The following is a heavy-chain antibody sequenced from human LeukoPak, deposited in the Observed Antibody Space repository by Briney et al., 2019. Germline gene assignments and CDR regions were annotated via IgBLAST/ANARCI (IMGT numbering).Heavy chain of an antibody. J-gene: IGHJ4*02. D-gene: IGHD3-16*02. CDR3: ARGEGIMITFGGVIVPNYFDY. V-gene: IGHV4-34*01. CDR2: INHSGST. CDR1: GGSFSGYY. Sequence: PSETLSLTCAVYGGSFSGYYWCWIRQPPGKGLEWIGEINHSGSTNYNPSLKSRVTISVDTSKNQFSLKLSSVTAADTAVYYCARGEGIMITFGGVIVPNYFDYWGQGTLVTVSS.